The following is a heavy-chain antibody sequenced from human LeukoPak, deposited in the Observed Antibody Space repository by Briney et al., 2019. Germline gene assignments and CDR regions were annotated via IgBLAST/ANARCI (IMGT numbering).Heavy chain of an antibody. J-gene: IGHJ6*03. V-gene: IGHV3-30*18. Sequence: GGSLRLSCAASGFTFSSYGMHWVRQAPGKGLEWVAVISYDGSNKYYADSVKGRFTISRDNSKNTLYLQMNSLRAEDTAVYYCAKDVTPKTYYYYFYMDVWGKGTTVTVSS. CDR1: GFTFSSYG. CDR3: AKDVTPKTYYYYFYMDV. CDR2: ISYDGSNK.